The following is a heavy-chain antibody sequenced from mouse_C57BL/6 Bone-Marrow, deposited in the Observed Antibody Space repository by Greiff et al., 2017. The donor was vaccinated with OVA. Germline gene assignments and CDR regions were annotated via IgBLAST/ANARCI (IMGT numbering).Heavy chain of an antibody. J-gene: IGHJ1*03. CDR2: INPSNGGT. D-gene: IGHD2-5*01. Sequence: VQLQQPGTELVKPGASVKLSCKASGYTFTSYWMPWVKQRPGQGLEWIGTINPSNGGTNYNEKFKSKATLTVDKSSSTAYMQLSSLTSEDSAVYYCARWTIVTTGWYFDVWGTGTTVTVSS. CDR3: ARWTIVTTGWYFDV. V-gene: IGHV1-53*01. CDR1: GYTFTSYW.